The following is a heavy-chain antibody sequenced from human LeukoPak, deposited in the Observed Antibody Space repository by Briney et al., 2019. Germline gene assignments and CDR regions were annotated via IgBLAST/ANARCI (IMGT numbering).Heavy chain of an antibody. CDR3: YFVDSVKGRFTISRDNAENSFYLQTNSLRAEETAVYDCARERSDYDYVWGCYRSLHY. Sequence: GGSLRLSCAASGFTFSDHCMNWVRQAPGKGLEWISYISSSSGSIYFAASMKGRSTSSRNNTENSLYLQINSLTADDTASCYIYFVDSVKGRFTISRDNAENSFYLQTNSLRAEETAVYDCARERSDYDYVWGCYRSLHYWGQGTLVTVSS. V-gene: IGHV3-48*01. D-gene: IGHD2-8*01. CDR2: ISSSSGSI. CDR1: GFTFSDHC. J-gene: IGHJ4*02.